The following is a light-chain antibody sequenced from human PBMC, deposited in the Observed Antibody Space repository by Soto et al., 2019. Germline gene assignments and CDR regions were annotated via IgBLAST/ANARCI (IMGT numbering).Light chain of an antibody. CDR3: QQYGSSPTWT. CDR2: GAS. V-gene: IGKV3-20*01. CDR1: QSVSSNY. J-gene: IGKJ1*01. Sequence: DSVLTQSPVTLSLSPGERATLSCRASQSVSSNYLAWYQQKPGQAPRLLIYGASTRATGIPDRFSGSGSGTDFTLTISRLEPEDSAVYYCQQYGSSPTWTFGQGTKVDIK.